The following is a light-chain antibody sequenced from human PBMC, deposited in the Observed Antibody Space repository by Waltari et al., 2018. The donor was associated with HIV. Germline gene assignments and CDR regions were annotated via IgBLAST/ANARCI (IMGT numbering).Light chain of an antibody. CDR2: PPS. Sequence: DIQMTQSPSSLSASVGDRVTITCRAIQGIGNYLAWFQQTPGKAPKSLCYPPSSLHSEVPSNFSGSGSGTDFTLTIRSLQPEDFATYYCQQYNSYPRTFGQGTKVESK. V-gene: IGKV1-16*02. J-gene: IGKJ1*01. CDR3: QQYNSYPRT. CDR1: QGIGNY.